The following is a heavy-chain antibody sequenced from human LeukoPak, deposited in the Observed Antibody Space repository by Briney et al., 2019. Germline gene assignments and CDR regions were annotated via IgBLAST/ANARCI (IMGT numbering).Heavy chain of an antibody. CDR1: GGSFSGYY. J-gene: IGHJ4*02. Sequence: SETLSLTCAVYGGSFSGYYWSWIRQPPGKGLKWIGEINHSGSTNYNPSLKSRVTISVDTSKNQFSLKLSSVTAADTAVYYCARGDLYQLLYRTGYKIDYWGQGTLVTVSS. CDR3: ARGDLYQLLYRTGYKIDY. CDR2: INHSGST. V-gene: IGHV4-34*01. D-gene: IGHD2-2*02.